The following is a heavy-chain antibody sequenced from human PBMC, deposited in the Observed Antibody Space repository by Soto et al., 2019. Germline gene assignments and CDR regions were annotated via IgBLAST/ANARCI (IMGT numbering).Heavy chain of an antibody. CDR1: VGSISSSSYY. Sequence: SETLSVTCTVSVGSISSSSYYWGWIRQPPGKGLEWIGSIYYSGSTYYNPSLKSRVTISVDTSKNQFSLKLSSVTAADTAVYYCASATTVYFDYWGQGTLVTVSS. D-gene: IGHD1-26*01. V-gene: IGHV4-39*01. J-gene: IGHJ4*02. CDR3: ASATTVYFDY. CDR2: IYYSGST.